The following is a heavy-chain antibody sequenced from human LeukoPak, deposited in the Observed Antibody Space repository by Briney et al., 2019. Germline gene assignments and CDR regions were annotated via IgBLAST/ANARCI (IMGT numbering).Heavy chain of an antibody. CDR2: IIPIFGTA. CDR3: ARMPMVYDSSGYYSDY. D-gene: IGHD3-22*01. V-gene: IGHV1-69*06. Sequence: SVKVSCKASGGTFSSYAISWVRQAPGQGLEWMGGIIPIFGTANYAQKFQGRVTITADKSTSTAYMELSSLRSEDTAVYYCARMPMVYDSSGYYSDYWGQGTLVTVSS. CDR1: GGTFSSYA. J-gene: IGHJ4*02.